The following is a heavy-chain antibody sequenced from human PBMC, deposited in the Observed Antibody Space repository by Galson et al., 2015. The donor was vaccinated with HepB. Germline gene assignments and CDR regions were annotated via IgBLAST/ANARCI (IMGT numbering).Heavy chain of an antibody. Sequence: SLRLSCAASGFTFSSYAMHWVRQAPGKGLEWVAVISYDGSNKYYADSVKGRFTISRDNSKNTLYLQMNSLRAEDTAVYYCARSAGRYWYFDLWGRGTLVTVSS. J-gene: IGHJ2*01. CDR2: ISYDGSNK. CDR1: GFTFSSYA. D-gene: IGHD3-3*01. CDR3: ARSAGRYWYFDL. V-gene: IGHV3-30-3*01.